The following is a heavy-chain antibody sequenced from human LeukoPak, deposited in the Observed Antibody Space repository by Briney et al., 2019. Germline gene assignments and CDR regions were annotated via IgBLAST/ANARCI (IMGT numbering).Heavy chain of an antibody. D-gene: IGHD2-2*01. J-gene: IGHJ4*02. CDR3: ATLVVPAAPPPFDY. CDR1: GYTLTELS. Sequence: GASVKVSCKVSGYTLTELSMHWVRQAPGKGLEWMGGFGPEDGETIYAQKFQGRVTMTEDTSTDTAYMELSSLRSEDTAVYYCATLVVPAAPPPFDYWGQGTLVTVSS. V-gene: IGHV1-24*01. CDR2: FGPEDGET.